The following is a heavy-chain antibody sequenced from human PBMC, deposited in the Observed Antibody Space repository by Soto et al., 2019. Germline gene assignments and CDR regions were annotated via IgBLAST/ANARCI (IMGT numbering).Heavy chain of an antibody. Sequence: PGGSLRLSCAASGFTFSTFAMSWVRQAPGKGPEWVSAISGGGDKTYYLESVKGRFTISRDNSKNTVSLLLNSLRADDTAVYYCTKEGSPPFFQHWGQGTLVTVSS. V-gene: IGHV3-23*01. J-gene: IGHJ4*02. CDR3: TKEGSPPFFQH. D-gene: IGHD3-10*01. CDR2: ISGGGDKT. CDR1: GFTFSTFA.